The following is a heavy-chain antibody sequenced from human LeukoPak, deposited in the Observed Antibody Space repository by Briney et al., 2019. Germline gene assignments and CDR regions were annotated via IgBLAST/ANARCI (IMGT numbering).Heavy chain of an antibody. D-gene: IGHD6-19*01. CDR1: GGSFNGYY. J-gene: IGHJ6*03. Sequence: SETLSLTCAVYGGSFNGYYWSWIRQPPGKGLEWIGEINHSGSTNYNPSLKSRVTISVDTSKNQFSLKLSSVTAADTAVYYCARVLAYSSGWYRFYYYYYMDVWGKGTTVTVSS. V-gene: IGHV4-34*01. CDR2: INHSGST. CDR3: ARVLAYSSGWYRFYYYYYMDV.